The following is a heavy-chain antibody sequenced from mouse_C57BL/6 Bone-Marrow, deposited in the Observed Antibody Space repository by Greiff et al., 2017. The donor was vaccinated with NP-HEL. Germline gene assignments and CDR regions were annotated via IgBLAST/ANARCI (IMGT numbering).Heavy chain of an antibody. CDR2: IHPNSGST. D-gene: IGHD1-1*01. J-gene: IGHJ2*01. V-gene: IGHV1-64*01. Sequence: VQLQQPGAELVKPGASVKLSCKASGYTFTSYWMHWVKQRPGQGLEWIGMIHPNSGSTNYNEKFKSKATLTVDKSSSTAYMQLSSLTSEDSAVYYCAKRLRGITLDYWGQGTTLTVSS. CDR1: GYTFTSYW. CDR3: AKRLRGITLDY.